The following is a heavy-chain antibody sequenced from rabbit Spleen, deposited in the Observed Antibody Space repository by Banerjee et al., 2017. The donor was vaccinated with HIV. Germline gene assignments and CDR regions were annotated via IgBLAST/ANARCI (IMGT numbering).Heavy chain of an antibody. Sequence: QEQLVESGGGLVQPEGSLTLTCTASGFSFSSSYYMCWVRQAPGKGLEWIGCIYTGSGSTYYANWAKGRFTISKTSTMVSLQMTSLTAADTATYFCARGVYDDYDTYYFDLWGPGTLVTVS. CDR2: IYTGSGST. J-gene: IGHJ4*01. CDR3: ARGVYDDYDTYYFDL. V-gene: IGHV1S45*01. CDR1: GFSFSSSYY. D-gene: IGHD2-1*01.